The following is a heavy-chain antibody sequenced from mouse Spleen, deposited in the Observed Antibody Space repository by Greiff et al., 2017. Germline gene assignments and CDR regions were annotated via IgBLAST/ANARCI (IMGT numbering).Heavy chain of an antibody. D-gene: IGHD1-2*01. V-gene: IGHV1S137*01. CDR1: GYTFTDYA. J-gene: IGHJ3*01. CDR3: ARQRDYGYGGFAY. CDR2: ISTYYGDA. Sequence: QVQLQQSGAELVRPGVSVKISCKGSGYTFTDYAMHWVKQSHAKSLEWIGVISTYYGDASYNQKFKGKATMTVDKSSSTAYMELARLTSEDSAIYYCARQRDYGYGGFAYWGQGTLVTVSA.